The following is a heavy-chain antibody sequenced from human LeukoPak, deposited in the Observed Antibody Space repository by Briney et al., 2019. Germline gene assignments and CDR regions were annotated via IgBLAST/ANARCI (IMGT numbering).Heavy chain of an antibody. Sequence: GGSLRLSCAASGFTFSSYGMHWVRQAPGKGLEWVAVIWYGGSNKYYADSVKGRFTISRDNSKNTLYLQMNSLRADDTAVYYCARDMGPLGSSSWDYWGQGTLVTVSS. CDR1: GFTFSSYG. J-gene: IGHJ4*02. V-gene: IGHV3-33*08. D-gene: IGHD6-13*01. CDR2: IWYGGSNK. CDR3: ARDMGPLGSSSWDY.